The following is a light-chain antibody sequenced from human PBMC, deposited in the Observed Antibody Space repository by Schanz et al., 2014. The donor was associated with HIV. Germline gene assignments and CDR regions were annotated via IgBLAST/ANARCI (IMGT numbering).Light chain of an antibody. J-gene: IGKJ4*01. CDR1: QRLSSSY. V-gene: IGKV3-20*01. CDR2: ATS. Sequence: EIVLTQSPGSLSLSPGGRATLSCGASQRLSSSYLAWYQQKRDQPPRLVIYATSTRAAGIPDRFSGTGSGTDFTLTISSLEPEDFAAYYCQQADSFPPTFGGGTKVEI. CDR3: QQADSFPPT.